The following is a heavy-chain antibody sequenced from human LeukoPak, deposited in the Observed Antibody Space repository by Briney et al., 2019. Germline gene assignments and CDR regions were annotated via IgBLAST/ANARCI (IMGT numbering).Heavy chain of an antibody. Sequence: SETLSLTCTVSGGSISSYYWSWIRQPAGKGLEWIGRIYTSGSANYNPSLKSRVTISVDTSKNQFSLKLSSVTAADTAVYYCARVRWGELLFDYWGQGTLVTVSS. D-gene: IGHD1-26*01. CDR1: GGSISSYY. CDR3: ARVRWGELLFDY. J-gene: IGHJ4*02. CDR2: IYTSGSA. V-gene: IGHV4-4*07.